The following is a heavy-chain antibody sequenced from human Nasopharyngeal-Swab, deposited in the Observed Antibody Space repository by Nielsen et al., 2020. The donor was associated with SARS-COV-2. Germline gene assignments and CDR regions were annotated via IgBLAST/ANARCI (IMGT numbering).Heavy chain of an antibody. Sequence: GSLKISGAASGFTFSDYYMSWIRQAPGKGLEWVSYISSSSSYTNYADSVKGRFTISRDNAKNSLYLQMNSLRAEDTAVYYCARDGTAMLYYYYYGMDVWGQGTTVTVSS. CDR3: ARDGTAMLYYYYYGMDV. CDR1: GFTFSDYY. D-gene: IGHD5-18*01. V-gene: IGHV3-11*05. J-gene: IGHJ6*02. CDR2: ISSSSSYT.